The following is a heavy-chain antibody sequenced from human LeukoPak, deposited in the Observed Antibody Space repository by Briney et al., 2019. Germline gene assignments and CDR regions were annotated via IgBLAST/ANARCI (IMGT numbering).Heavy chain of an antibody. Sequence: SETLSLTCAVYGGSFSGYYWSWIRQPPGKGLEWIGEINHSGSTNYNPSLESRVTISVDTSKNQFSLKLSSVTAADTAVYYCATRGQAYFDYWGQGTLVTVSS. D-gene: IGHD3-10*01. J-gene: IGHJ4*02. CDR2: INHSGST. V-gene: IGHV4-34*01. CDR3: ATRGQAYFDY. CDR1: GGSFSGYY.